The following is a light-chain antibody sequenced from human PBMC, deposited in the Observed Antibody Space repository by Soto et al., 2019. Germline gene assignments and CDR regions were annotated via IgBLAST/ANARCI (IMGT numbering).Light chain of an antibody. Sequence: VMTQSPATLSVSPGERATLSCTASQSINSNLAWYQQKPGQAPRLLIYDASTRATGIPDRFSGGGSGTEFTLTISSLQSEDFVVYYCQQYNSWPPITFGQGTRLEIK. J-gene: IGKJ5*01. CDR3: QQYNSWPPIT. CDR1: QSINSN. V-gene: IGKV3-15*01. CDR2: DAS.